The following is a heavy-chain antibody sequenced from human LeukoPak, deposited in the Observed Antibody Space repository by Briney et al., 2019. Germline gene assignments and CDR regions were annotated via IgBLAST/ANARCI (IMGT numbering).Heavy chain of an antibody. D-gene: IGHD5-24*01. CDR1: GYTFRNHG. V-gene: IGHV3-33*01. J-gene: IGHJ4*02. Sequence: GRSLRLSCAESGYTFRNHGMHWVRQAPGKGLEWVAIIWYDGGNKYYADSVNGRFTISRDNSKNTLFLQMNSLRAEDTAVYYCVRDRGALQYFDYWGQGTLVTVSS. CDR3: VRDRGALQYFDY. CDR2: IWYDGGNK.